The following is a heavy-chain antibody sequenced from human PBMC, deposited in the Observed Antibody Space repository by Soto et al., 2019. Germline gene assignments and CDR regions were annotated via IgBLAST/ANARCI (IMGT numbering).Heavy chain of an antibody. CDR3: ARDNSGDFWSGYSHYYFDY. Sequence: WASVKVSCKTSGYTLTSYGISWVRQAPGQRLEWMGWISAYSGKTNYAQKLQGRLTMTTDTSTSTAYMELRSLRSDDTALYYCARDNSGDFWSGYSHYYFDYWGQGTLVTVSS. V-gene: IGHV1-18*01. CDR2: ISAYSGKT. J-gene: IGHJ4*02. D-gene: IGHD3-3*01. CDR1: GYTLTSYG.